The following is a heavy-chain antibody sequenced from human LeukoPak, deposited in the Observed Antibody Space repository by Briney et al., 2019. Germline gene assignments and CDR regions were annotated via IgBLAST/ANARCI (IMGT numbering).Heavy chain of an antibody. CDR1: GGTFSSYA. D-gene: IGHD3-10*01. V-gene: IGHV1-69*13. Sequence: GASVKVSCKASGGTFSSYAISWVRQAPGQGLEWMGGIIPIFGTANYAQKFQGRVTITADESTSTAYMELSSLRSEDTAVYYCARSYYGSGSYYRNYYYYYMDVWGKGTTVTISS. CDR2: IIPIFGTA. J-gene: IGHJ6*03. CDR3: ARSYYGSGSYYRNYYYYYMDV.